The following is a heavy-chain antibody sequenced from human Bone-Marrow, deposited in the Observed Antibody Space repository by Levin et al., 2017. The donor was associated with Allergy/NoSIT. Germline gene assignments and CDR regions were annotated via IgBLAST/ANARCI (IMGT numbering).Heavy chain of an antibody. V-gene: IGHV1-69*01. CDR3: AKDHVGAITDYYGLDV. CDR2: VTPILKIA. CDR1: GGTFTSFA. J-gene: IGHJ6*02. Sequence: GGSLRLSCKATGGTFTSFAISWVRQAPGQGLEWMGGVTPILKIANYAQKFQGRVSITADGSTTTAYMELSSLRSEDTAVYYCAKDHVGAITDYYGLDVWGQGTTVIVSS. D-gene: IGHD1-26*01.